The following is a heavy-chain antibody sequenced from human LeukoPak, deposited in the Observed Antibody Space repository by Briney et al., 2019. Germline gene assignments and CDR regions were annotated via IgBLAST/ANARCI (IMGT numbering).Heavy chain of an antibody. CDR1: GFTFSSYE. V-gene: IGHV3-48*03. CDR2: ISSSGSTI. CDR3: ARDLITIFGVATGGLDY. D-gene: IGHD3-3*01. Sequence: GGSLRLSCAASGFTFSSYEMNWVRQAPGKGLEWVSYISSSGSTIYYADSVKGRFTISRDNAKNSLYLQMNSLRAEDTAAYYCARDLITIFGVATGGLDYWGQGILVTVSS. J-gene: IGHJ4*02.